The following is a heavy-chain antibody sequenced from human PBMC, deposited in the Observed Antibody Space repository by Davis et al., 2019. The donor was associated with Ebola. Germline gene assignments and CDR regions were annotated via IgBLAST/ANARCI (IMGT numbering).Heavy chain of an antibody. Sequence: AASVKVSCKSSGYTFTSYDINWVRQATGQGLEWMGWMNPNSGNTGYAQKFQVRVTMTRNTSISTAYMELSSLRSEDTAVYYCARVYTIFGGMDVWGQGTTVTVSS. D-gene: IGHD3-9*01. J-gene: IGHJ6*02. V-gene: IGHV1-8*01. CDR2: MNPNSGNT. CDR1: GYTFTSYD. CDR3: ARVYTIFGGMDV.